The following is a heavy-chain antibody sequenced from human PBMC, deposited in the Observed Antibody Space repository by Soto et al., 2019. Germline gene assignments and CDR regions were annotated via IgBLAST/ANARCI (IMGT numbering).Heavy chain of an antibody. D-gene: IGHD3-10*01. CDR3: ARDRYYYGSGSYYISWFDP. CDR2: ISAYNGNT. J-gene: IGHJ5*02. CDR1: GYTFTSYY. V-gene: IGHV1-18*04. Sequence: GASVKVSCKASGYTFTSYYMHWVRQAPGQGLEWMGWISAYNGNTNYAQKLQGRVTMTTDTSTSTAYMELRGLRSDDTAVYYCARDRYYYGSGSYYISWFDPWGQGTLVTVSS.